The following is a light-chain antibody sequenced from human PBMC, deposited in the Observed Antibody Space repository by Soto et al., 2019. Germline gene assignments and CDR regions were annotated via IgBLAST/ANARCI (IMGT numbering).Light chain of an antibody. V-gene: IGKV3-20*01. CDR3: QRYGTSLTWT. CDR1: QSVSSSY. J-gene: IGKJ1*01. Sequence: IVLTQSPGALSLSPGERATLSCRASQSVSSSYLAWYQQKPGQAPRLLIYGASSRATGIPDRFSGSGSETDFTLTISRLEPADFAVYYCQRYGTSLTWTFGQGTKVDIK. CDR2: GAS.